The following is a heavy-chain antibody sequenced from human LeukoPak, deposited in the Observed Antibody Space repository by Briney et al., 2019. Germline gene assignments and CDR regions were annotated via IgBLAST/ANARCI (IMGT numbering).Heavy chain of an antibody. CDR1: GGSISSGGYY. CDR2: IYYSGST. J-gene: IGHJ4*02. Sequence: SETPSLTCTVSGGSISSGGYYWSWIRQHPGKGLEWIGCIYYSGSTYYNPSLKSRVTISVDTSKNQFSLKLSSVTAADTAVYYCARGRSYGPQDYWGQGTLVTVSS. CDR3: ARGRSYGPQDY. V-gene: IGHV4-31*03. D-gene: IGHD5-18*01.